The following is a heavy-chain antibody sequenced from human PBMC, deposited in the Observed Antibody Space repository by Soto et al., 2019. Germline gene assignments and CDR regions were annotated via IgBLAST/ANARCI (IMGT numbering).Heavy chain of an antibody. D-gene: IGHD6-6*01. Sequence: PGESLKISCKGSGYSFASYWVSWVRQMPGKGLEWMGRIDPSDSYTNYSPSFQGHVTISADKSISTAYLQWSSLKASDTAMYYCARLLSSETSSSGGFDYWGQGTLVTVSS. CDR3: ARLLSSETSSSGGFDY. J-gene: IGHJ4*02. V-gene: IGHV5-10-1*01. CDR2: IDPSDSYT. CDR1: GYSFASYW.